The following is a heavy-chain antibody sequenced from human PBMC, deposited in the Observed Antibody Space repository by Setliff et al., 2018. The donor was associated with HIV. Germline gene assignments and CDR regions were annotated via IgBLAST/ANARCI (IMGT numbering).Heavy chain of an antibody. J-gene: IGHJ4*02. Sequence: SLTCTVSDGPINNYWWNWIRQSPGKGLEWIGFGHHSGTFSYNPSLNSRFTISVDTSKNQFSLKLSSVTAADTAVYYCASHPLTVTTSDFDYWGQGTLVTVSS. CDR2: GHHSGTF. CDR3: ASHPLTVTTSDFDY. CDR1: DGPINNYW. D-gene: IGHD4-17*01. V-gene: IGHV4-59*12.